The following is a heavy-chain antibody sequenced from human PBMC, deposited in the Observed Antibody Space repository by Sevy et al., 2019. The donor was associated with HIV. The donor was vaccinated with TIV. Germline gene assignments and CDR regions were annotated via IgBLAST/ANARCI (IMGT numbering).Heavy chain of an antibody. CDR2: YDPEDGET. D-gene: IGHD5-12*01. CDR3: ATSPGYDYSSRDAFDF. J-gene: IGHJ3*01. V-gene: IGHV1-24*01. Sequence: ASVKVSCKVSGYSVSDLSIHWVRQAPGKGLEWMGGYDPEDGETIYEQKFQGRVTMTRDTSTDTAYMELSSLRSDDTAVYYCATSPGYDYSSRDAFDFWGQGTMVTVSS. CDR1: GYSVSDLS.